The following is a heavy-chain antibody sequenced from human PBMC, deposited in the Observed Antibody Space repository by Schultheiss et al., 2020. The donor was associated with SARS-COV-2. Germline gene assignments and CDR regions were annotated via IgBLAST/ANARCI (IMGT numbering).Heavy chain of an antibody. Sequence: GGSLRLSCAASGFIFSDYYMSWIRQAPGKGLEWVSYISSSGYTDYADSVKGRFTISRDNAKNSLYLQMDSLRAEDTAVYYCARVAQRQSLWSYYYYYMDVWGKGTTVTVSS. V-gene: IGHV3-11*06. J-gene: IGHJ6*03. CDR2: ISSSGYT. CDR1: GFIFSDYY. D-gene: IGHD1-1*01. CDR3: ARVAQRQSLWSYYYYYMDV.